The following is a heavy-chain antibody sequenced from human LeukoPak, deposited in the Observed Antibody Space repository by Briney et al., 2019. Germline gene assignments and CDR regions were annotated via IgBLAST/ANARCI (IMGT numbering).Heavy chain of an antibody. CDR3: AREASPAEGYGMDV. Sequence: SETLSLTCTVSGGSISSYYWSWLRQPPGKGLEWLGYIYYSGSTNYSPSLKSRVTISVDTSKNQFSLKLSSVTAADTAVYYCAREASPAEGYGMDVWGKGTTATVSS. J-gene: IGHJ6*04. CDR1: GGSISSYY. D-gene: IGHD5-12*01. CDR2: IYYSGST. V-gene: IGHV4-59*01.